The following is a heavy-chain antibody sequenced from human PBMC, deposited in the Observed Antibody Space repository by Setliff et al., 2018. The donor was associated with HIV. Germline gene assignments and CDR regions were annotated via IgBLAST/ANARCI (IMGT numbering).Heavy chain of an antibody. J-gene: IGHJ5*02. CDR2: VDPEDGET. CDR3: ATVQDSGRLVP. Sequence: ASVKVSCKASGYTFTDYHIHWVQQAPGKGLEWMGRVDPEDGETIYAEKFQGSVTITTDTSTDTAYMDLSSLRSEDTAMYYCATVQDSGRLVPWGQGTLVTVSS. CDR1: GYTFTDYH. D-gene: IGHD1-26*01. V-gene: IGHV1-69-2*01.